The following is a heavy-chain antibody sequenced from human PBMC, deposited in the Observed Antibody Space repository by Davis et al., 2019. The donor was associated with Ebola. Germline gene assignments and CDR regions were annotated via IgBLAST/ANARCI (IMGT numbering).Heavy chain of an antibody. CDR2: IYYSGST. CDR3: ARDQRGLGRVDY. CDR1: GGSISSSSYY. D-gene: IGHD1-1*01. Sequence: SETLSLTCTVSGGSISSSSYYWSWIRQPPGKGLEWIGYIYYSGSTYYNPSLKSRVTISVDTSKNQFSLKLSSVTAADTAVYYCARDQRGLGRVDYWGQGTLVTVSS. J-gene: IGHJ4*02. V-gene: IGHV4-30-4*01.